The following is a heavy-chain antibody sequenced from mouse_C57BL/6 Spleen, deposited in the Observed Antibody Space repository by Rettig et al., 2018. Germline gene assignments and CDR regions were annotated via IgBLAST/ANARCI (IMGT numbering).Heavy chain of an antibody. Sequence: EVQLQQSGPELVKPGASVKVSCEASGYTSTDYYINWVKQSHGKSLEWIGNINPNNGFASYNQKFKGKATLTVDKSSSIAFMDLRSLTPEDSAVYYCAKYYYGCSSFDYWGQGTLVTVSA. D-gene: IGHD1-1*01. CDR1: GYTSTDYY. CDR2: INPNNGFA. J-gene: IGHJ3*01. V-gene: IGHV1-26*01. CDR3: AKYYYGCSSFDY.